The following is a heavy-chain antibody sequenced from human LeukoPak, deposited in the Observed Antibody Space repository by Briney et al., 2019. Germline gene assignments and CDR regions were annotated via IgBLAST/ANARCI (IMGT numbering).Heavy chain of an antibody. CDR1: DGSTTGYY. D-gene: IGHD3-10*01. CDR3: ARHMSVSYDAFDL. CDR2: AYYTGRT. J-gene: IGHJ3*01. V-gene: IGHV4-59*08. Sequence: PSETLSLTCSVSDGSTTGYYWSWIRQPPGKGLEWIAYAYYTGRTLHNPSLESRVTISVDTSKTQFSLTVTSVTAADTAVYYCARHMSVSYDAFDLWGRGTTVTVSS.